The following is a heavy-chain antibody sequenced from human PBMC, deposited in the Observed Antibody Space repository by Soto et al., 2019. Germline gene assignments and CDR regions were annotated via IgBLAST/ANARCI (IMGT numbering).Heavy chain of an antibody. CDR3: ARGVRAETYYNAVDY. CDR1: GFSFKNYA. Sequence: QVQLVESGGGVVQPGSSLRLSCAASGFSFKNYAFHWVRQAPGKGLEWVALISHNDDPKIFYADSVQGRFTISRDNFKNTVYLQMNSLRDEDTAVYHCARGVRAETYYNAVDYWGQGTQVTVSS. D-gene: IGHD3-10*01. J-gene: IGHJ4*01. V-gene: IGHV3-30-3*01. CDR2: ISHNDDPKI.